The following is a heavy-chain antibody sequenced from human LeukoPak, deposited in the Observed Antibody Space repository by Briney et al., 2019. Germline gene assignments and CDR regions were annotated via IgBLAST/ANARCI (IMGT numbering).Heavy chain of an antibody. CDR2: IYYSGST. CDR3: AIRSEGWEDDAFDI. CDR1: GGSISSSSYY. D-gene: IGHD1-26*01. J-gene: IGHJ3*02. V-gene: IGHV4-39*07. Sequence: PSETLSLTCTVSGGSISSSSYYWGWIRQPPGKGLEWIGSIYYSGSTYYNPSLKSRVTISVDTSKNQFSLKLSSVTAADTAVYYCAIRSEGWEDDAFDIWGQGTMVTVSS.